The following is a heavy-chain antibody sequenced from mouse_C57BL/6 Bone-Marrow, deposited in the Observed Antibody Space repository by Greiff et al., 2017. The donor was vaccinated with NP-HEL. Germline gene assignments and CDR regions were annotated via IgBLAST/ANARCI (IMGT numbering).Heavy chain of an antibody. V-gene: IGHV1-81*01. J-gene: IGHJ2*01. Sequence: VQLQESGAELARPGASVKLSCKASGYTFTSYGISWVKQRTGQGLEWIGEIYPRSGNTYYNEKFKGKATLTADKSSSTAYMELRSLTSEDSAVYFCARGVITTVASDYWGQGTTLTVSS. CDR1: GYTFTSYG. CDR2: IYPRSGNT. CDR3: ARGVITTVASDY. D-gene: IGHD1-1*01.